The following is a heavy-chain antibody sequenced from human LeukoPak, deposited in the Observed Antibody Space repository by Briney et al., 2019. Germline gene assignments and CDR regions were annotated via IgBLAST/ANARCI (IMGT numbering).Heavy chain of an antibody. Sequence: GGSLRLSCAASGFTLSGFWMHWIRQAPGKGLMWLSRINRDGSSADYADSVKGRFTISRDNARSTLDLQMNSLRVEDTAVYYCARVDSNGWALECWGQGTLVTVSS. CDR3: ARVDSNGWALEC. CDR1: GFTLSGFW. V-gene: IGHV3-74*01. J-gene: IGHJ4*02. CDR2: INRDGSSA. D-gene: IGHD3-22*01.